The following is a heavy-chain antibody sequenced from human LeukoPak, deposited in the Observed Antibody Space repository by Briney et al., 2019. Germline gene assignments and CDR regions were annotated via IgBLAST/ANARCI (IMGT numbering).Heavy chain of an antibody. J-gene: IGHJ4*02. D-gene: IGHD6-19*01. CDR3: AKDYRQQGSWLTYYFDY. V-gene: IGHV3-30*18. CDR1: GFTFSSYG. Sequence: PGRSLRLSCVASGFTFSSYGMHWVRQAPGKGLEWVAVISYDGSNKYYADSVKGRFSISRDNSKNTLYLQMNSLRAEDTAVYYCAKDYRQQGSWLTYYFDYWGQGTLVTVSS. CDR2: ISYDGSNK.